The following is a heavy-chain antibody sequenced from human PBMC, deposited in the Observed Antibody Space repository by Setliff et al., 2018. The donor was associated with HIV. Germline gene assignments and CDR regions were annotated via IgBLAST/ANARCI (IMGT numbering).Heavy chain of an antibody. Sequence: ASVKVSCKTSGYSFSSHGVSWVRQAPGQGLEWVGWISSYTGKTKCAQNVQGRVTLTTDTSTSTAYMELRSLRPDDTAVYYCAKEISASALYYYGMDVWGQGTTVTVS. D-gene: IGHD6-13*01. V-gene: IGHV1-18*01. J-gene: IGHJ6*02. CDR2: ISSYTGKT. CDR1: GYSFSSHG. CDR3: AKEISASALYYYGMDV.